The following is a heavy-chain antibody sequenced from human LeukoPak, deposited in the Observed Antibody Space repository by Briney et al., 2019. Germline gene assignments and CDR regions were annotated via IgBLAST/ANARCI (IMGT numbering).Heavy chain of an antibody. J-gene: IGHJ5*02. CDR2: MNPNSGNT. V-gene: IGHV1-8*01. CDR1: GYTFTSYD. CDR3: ARRDGYSGYDYDA. Sequence: ASVKVSCKASGYTFTSYDINWVRQATGQGLEWMGWMNPNSGNTGYARKFQGRVTMTRNTSISTAYMELSSLRSEDTAVYYCARRDGYSGYDYDAWGQGTLVTVSS. D-gene: IGHD5-12*01.